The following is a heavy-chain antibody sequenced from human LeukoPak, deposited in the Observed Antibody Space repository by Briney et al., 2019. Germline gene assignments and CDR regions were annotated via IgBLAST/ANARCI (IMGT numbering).Heavy chain of an antibody. CDR2: INPNSGGT. D-gene: IGHD6-13*01. CDR3: ARVSIAAQYYFDY. CDR1: GYTFTGYY. Sequence: ASVKVSCKASGYTFTGYYMHWVRQAPGQGLEWMGWINPNSGGTNYAQKFQGRVTMTRDTSISTAYMELSRLRFDDTAVYYCARVSIAAQYYFDYWGQGTLVTVSS. J-gene: IGHJ4*02. V-gene: IGHV1-2*02.